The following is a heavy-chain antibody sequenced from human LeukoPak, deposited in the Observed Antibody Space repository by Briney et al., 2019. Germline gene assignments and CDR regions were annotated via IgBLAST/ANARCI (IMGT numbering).Heavy chain of an antibody. CDR2: IIPIFGTA. Sequence: ASVKVSCKASGGTFSSYAISWVRQAPGQGLEWMGGIIPIFGTANYAQKFQGRVTITTDESTSTAYMELSSLRPEDTAVYYCARTVVVPAVYNWFDPWGQGTLVTVSS. D-gene: IGHD2-2*01. V-gene: IGHV1-69*05. J-gene: IGHJ5*02. CDR3: ARTVVVPAVYNWFDP. CDR1: GGTFSSYA.